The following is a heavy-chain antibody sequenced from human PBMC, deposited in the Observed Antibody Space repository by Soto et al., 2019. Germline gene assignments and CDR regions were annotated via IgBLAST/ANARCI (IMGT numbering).Heavy chain of an antibody. Sequence: PGGSLRLSCAASGFTFNNYAMNWVRQAPGKGLEWVATISGTGGSTYYADSVKGRFTISRDNSKNTLYLQMNSLKTEDTAVYYCTTVRGYDVIDYWGQGTLVTVSS. J-gene: IGHJ4*02. CDR3: TTVRGYDVIDY. CDR1: GFTFNNYA. D-gene: IGHD3-3*01. CDR2: ISGTGGST. V-gene: IGHV3-23*01.